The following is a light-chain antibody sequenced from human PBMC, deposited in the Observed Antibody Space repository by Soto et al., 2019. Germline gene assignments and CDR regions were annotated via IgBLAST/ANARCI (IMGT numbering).Light chain of an antibody. V-gene: IGKV1-5*03. Sequence: DIQMTQSPSTLSASVGDRVTITCRASQSIGNWLAWYQQKPGKAPKVLIFKASTLESGVPSRFSGGGSGTEFTLTISSLQSEDFAFYFCLQYNNWPPTFGQGTKVDIK. CDR1: QSIGNW. CDR2: KAS. CDR3: LQYNNWPPT. J-gene: IGKJ1*01.